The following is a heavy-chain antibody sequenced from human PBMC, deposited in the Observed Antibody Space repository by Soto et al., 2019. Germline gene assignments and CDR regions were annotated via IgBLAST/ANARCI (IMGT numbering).Heavy chain of an antibody. Sequence: QVQLQESGPGLVKPSETLSLTCSVSGGSVSGDLYYWTWIRQSPGKGLEWIGYVFFTGYTNLNPSLKSRVAMSADTSKNQFSLRLSSVTAADTALYYCARMKLRVAASLMYYYGMDVWGQGTTVIVSS. CDR3: ARMKLRVAASLMYYYGMDV. D-gene: IGHD6-19*01. CDR2: VFFTGYT. V-gene: IGHV4-61*01. CDR1: GGSVSGDLYY. J-gene: IGHJ6*02.